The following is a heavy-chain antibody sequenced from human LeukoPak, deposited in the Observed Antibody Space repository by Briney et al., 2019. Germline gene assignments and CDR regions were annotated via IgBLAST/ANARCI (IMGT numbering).Heavy chain of an antibody. CDR2: IKQDGSEK. V-gene: IGHV3-7*03. D-gene: IGHD6-13*01. Sequence: GGSLRLSCAASGFTFSSHWMSWVRQAPGKGLEWVANIKQDGSEKYYVDSVKGRFTISRDNAKNSLYLQMNSLRAEDTAVYYCARDSPFIAAAGTGFDYWGQGTLVTVSS. CDR3: ARDSPFIAAAGTGFDY. J-gene: IGHJ4*02. CDR1: GFTFSSHW.